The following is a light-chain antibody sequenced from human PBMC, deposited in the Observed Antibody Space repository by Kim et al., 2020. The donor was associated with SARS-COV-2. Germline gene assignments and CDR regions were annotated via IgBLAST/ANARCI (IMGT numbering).Light chain of an antibody. CDR2: AAS. CDR1: QSISSY. CDR3: QKSYITPPT. V-gene: IGKV1-39*01. J-gene: IGKJ1*01. Sequence: DIQMTQSPSSLSASVGDRVTITCRASQSISSYLNWYQQKPGKAPKLLISAASNLQSGVPSGFSGSGSRTDFTLTISSLQPGDFATYIGQKSYITPPTFCQGTK.